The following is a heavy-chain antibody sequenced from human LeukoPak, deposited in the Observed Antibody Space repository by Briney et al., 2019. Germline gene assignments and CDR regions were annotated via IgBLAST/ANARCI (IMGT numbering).Heavy chain of an antibody. Sequence: GAAVKVSCKASGYTFTSYYMHWVRQAPGKGLEWMGGFDPEDGETIYAQKFQGRVTMTEDTSTDTAYMELSSLRSEDTAVYYCATDKRYSSSWVLGRDYYYMDVWGKGTTVTVSS. CDR2: FDPEDGET. V-gene: IGHV1-24*01. J-gene: IGHJ6*03. CDR1: GYTFTSYY. CDR3: ATDKRYSSSWVLGRDYYYMDV. D-gene: IGHD6-13*01.